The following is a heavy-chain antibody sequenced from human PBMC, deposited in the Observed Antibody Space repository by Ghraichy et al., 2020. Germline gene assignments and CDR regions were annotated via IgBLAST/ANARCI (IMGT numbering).Heavy chain of an antibody. CDR1: GYTFTAYY. CDR3: ARDFFSSITAPNYYFGMDV. J-gene: IGHJ6*02. D-gene: IGHD6-6*01. Sequence: ASVQVSCKASGYTFTAYYMNWVRQAPGQGLEWMGRISPNSGDTNYAQKFQGRVTMTRDTSISTVYMELSRLRSDDTAVYYCARDFFSSITAPNYYFGMDVWGQGTTVTVSS. V-gene: IGHV1-2*06. CDR2: ISPNSGDT.